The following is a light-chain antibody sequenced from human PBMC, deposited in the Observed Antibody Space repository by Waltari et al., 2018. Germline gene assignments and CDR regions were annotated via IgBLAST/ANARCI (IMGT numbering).Light chain of an antibody. CDR2: ETS. V-gene: IGKV3-11*01. J-gene: IGKJ2*01. Sequence: EIVLTQSPATLSLSPGERATLSCRASQSVSSYLAWSQQKPGQSPRLLIYETSNRAPGIPARFSGSGSGPDFALTIDSLEPEDVAVYYCQQRSNWPLYTFGQGTKLEIK. CDR1: QSVSSY. CDR3: QQRSNWPLYT.